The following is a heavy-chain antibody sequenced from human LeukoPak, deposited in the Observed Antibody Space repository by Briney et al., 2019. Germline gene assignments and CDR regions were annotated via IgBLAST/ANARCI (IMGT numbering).Heavy chain of an antibody. D-gene: IGHD3-16*01. CDR1: GGSISNYY. J-gene: IGHJ5*02. Sequence: PSETLSLTCTVSGGSISNYYWSWIRQPPGKGLEWIGYLYNSGRTNYNPSLKSRVTISVDMSTNQFSLKLSSVTAADTAVYYCARGGITSLLNWFDPWGQGILVTVSS. V-gene: IGHV4-59*08. CDR3: ARGGITSLLNWFDP. CDR2: LYNSGRT.